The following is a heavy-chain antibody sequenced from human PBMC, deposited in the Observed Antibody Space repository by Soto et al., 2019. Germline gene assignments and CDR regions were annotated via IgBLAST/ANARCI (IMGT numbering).Heavy chain of an antibody. V-gene: IGHV4-39*07. CDR2: FYYSGST. D-gene: IGHD6-13*01. CDR1: GGSISSSSYY. CDR3: ASRHSSPYFDY. Sequence: SETLSLTCTVSGGSISSSSYYWGWIRQPPGKGLEWIGSFYYSGSTYYNPSLKSRVTISVDTSKNQFSLKLNSVTAADTAVYYCASRHSSPYFDYWGQGTLVTVSS. J-gene: IGHJ4*02.